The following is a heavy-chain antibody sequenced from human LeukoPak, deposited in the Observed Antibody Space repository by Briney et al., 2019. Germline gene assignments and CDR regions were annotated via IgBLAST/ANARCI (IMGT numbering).Heavy chain of an antibody. Sequence: PGGSLRLSCAASGFTFSDYHMSWIRQAPGKGLEWVSTIVGDSSKTYYADSVKGRFTISRDNSNYMLFLHMNNLRAEDTAIYCAKQPYNYYYLDVWGKGTTVTVSS. D-gene: IGHD2-21*01. CDR2: IVGDSSKT. J-gene: IGHJ6*03. CDR1: GFTFSDYH. CDR3: AKQPYNYYYLDV. V-gene: IGHV3-23*01.